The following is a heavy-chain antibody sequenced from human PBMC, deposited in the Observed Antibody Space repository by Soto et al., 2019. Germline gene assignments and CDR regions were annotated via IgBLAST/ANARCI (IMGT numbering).Heavy chain of an antibody. CDR3: ARGAYSGYDDPNFDY. CDR2: MNPNSGNT. D-gene: IGHD5-12*01. V-gene: IGHV1-8*01. Sequence: ASVKVSCKASGYTFTSYDISWVRQATGQGHEWMGWMNPNSGNTGYAQKFQGRVTMTRNTFLSTAYMELSSLRSEYTSVYYCARGAYSGYDDPNFDYWGQGTLVTVSS. CDR1: GYTFTSYD. J-gene: IGHJ4*02.